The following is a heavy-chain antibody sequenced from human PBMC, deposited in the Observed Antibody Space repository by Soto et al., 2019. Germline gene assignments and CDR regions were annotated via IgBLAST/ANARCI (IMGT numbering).Heavy chain of an antibody. D-gene: IGHD4-17*01. CDR2: INAGNGNT. CDR1: GYTFTSYA. J-gene: IGHJ4*02. V-gene: IGHV1-3*01. CDR3: AITCYGGNSANDY. Sequence: QVQLVQSGAEVKKPGASVKVSCKASGYTFTSYAMHWVRQAPGQRLEWMGWINAGNGNTKYSQKFQDRVTITRDTSASTAYMELSRLRSEDTAVYYCAITCYGGNSANDYWGQGTLVTVSS.